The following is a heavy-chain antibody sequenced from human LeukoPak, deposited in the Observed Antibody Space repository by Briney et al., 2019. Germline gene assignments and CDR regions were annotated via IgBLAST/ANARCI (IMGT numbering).Heavy chain of an antibody. CDR3: TRTYYYDSRDYFDY. CDR2: IKTDGSNT. J-gene: IGHJ4*02. CDR1: GFTFSSYW. V-gene: IGHV3-74*01. Sequence: PGGSLRLSCAASGFTFSSYWMHWVRQAPGKGLVWVSRIKTDGSNTVYADSVKGRFTISRDNAKNTLYLRMNSLRVEDTAVYYCTRTYYYDSRDYFDYWGQGALVTVSS. D-gene: IGHD3-22*01.